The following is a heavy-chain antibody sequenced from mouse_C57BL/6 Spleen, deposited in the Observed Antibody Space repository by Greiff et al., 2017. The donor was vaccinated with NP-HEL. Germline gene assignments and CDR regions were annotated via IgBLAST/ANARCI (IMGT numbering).Heavy chain of an antibody. CDR1: GYTFTDYY. J-gene: IGHJ4*01. CDR2: INPNNGGT. V-gene: IGHV1-26*01. CDR3: ARSDAMDY. Sequence: EVQLQQSGPELVKPGASVKISCKASGYTFTDYYMNWVKQSHGKSLEWIGDINPNNGGTSYNQKFKGKATLTVDKSSSTAYMELSSLTSEDSAVYYCARSDAMDYWGQGTSVTVSS.